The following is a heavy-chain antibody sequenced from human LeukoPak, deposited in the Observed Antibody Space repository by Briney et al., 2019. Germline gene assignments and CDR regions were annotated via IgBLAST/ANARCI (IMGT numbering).Heavy chain of an antibody. D-gene: IGHD3-22*01. Sequence: PSETLSLTCTVSGGSISSSSYYWGWIRQPPGTGLEWIGSIYYSGSTFYNPSLKSRVTISVDTSKNQFSLKLSSVTAADTAVYYCAREGYYDSSGYYLDAFDIWGQGTMVTVSS. J-gene: IGHJ3*02. CDR1: GGSISSSSYY. V-gene: IGHV4-39*07. CDR3: AREGYYDSSGYYLDAFDI. CDR2: IYYSGST.